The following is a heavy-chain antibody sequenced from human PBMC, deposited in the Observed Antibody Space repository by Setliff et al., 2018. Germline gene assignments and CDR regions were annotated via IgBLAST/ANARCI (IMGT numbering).Heavy chain of an antibody. CDR3: ARGGSSGWYGGAFDM. J-gene: IGHJ3*02. V-gene: IGHV4-59*08. D-gene: IGHD6-19*01. CDR1: GGSISSSY. Sequence: SETLSLTCNVSGGSISSSYWSWIRQPPGKGLEWIGYFYHSESMSYNPSLKGRVTMSADTSKNQVSLKLTSVTAADTALYYCARGGSSGWYGGAFDMWGQGTMVTVSS. CDR2: FYHSESM.